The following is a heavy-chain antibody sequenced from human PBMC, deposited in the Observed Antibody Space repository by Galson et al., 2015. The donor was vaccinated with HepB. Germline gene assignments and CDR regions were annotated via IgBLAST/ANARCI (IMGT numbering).Heavy chain of an antibody. CDR1: GFTFSRSM. V-gene: IGHV3-30*19. CDR3: AREMLCRLDS. Sequence: SLRLSCAASGFTFSRSMMHWVRQAPGKGLEWVAVISSAGSYKYYADSVQGRFTISRDNSNNTLYLRMNSLRPEDTAVYYCAREMLCRLDSWGQGTLVTVSS. D-gene: IGHD2-8*01. J-gene: IGHJ4*02. CDR2: ISSAGSYK.